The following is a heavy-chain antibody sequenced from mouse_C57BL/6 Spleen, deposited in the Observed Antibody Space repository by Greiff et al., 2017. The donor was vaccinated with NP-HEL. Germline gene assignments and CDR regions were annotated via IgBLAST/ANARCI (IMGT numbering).Heavy chain of an antibody. CDR2: IDPETGGT. V-gene: IGHV1-15*01. Sequence: VQLQQSGAELVRPGASVTLSCKASGYTFTDYEMHWVKQTPVHGLEWIGAIDPETGGTAYNQKFKGKAILTADKSSSTAYMELRSLTSEDSAVYYCTRSGYGTFDYWGQGTTLTVSS. CDR1: GYTFTDYE. D-gene: IGHD3-1*01. J-gene: IGHJ2*01. CDR3: TRSGYGTFDY.